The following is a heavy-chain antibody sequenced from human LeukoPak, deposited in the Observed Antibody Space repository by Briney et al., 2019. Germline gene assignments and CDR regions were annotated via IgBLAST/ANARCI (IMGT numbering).Heavy chain of an antibody. CDR1: GYTFNGHY. CDR3: ARYSSGYPRFDY. D-gene: IGHD3-22*01. J-gene: IGHJ4*02. CDR2: INPNSGGT. V-gene: IGHV1-2*02. Sequence: ASVKVSCKASGYTFNGHYMHWVRQAPGQGLEWMGWINPNSGGTNYAQKLQGRVTMTTDTSTSTAYMELRSLRSDDTAVYYCARYSSGYPRFDYWGQGTLVTVSS.